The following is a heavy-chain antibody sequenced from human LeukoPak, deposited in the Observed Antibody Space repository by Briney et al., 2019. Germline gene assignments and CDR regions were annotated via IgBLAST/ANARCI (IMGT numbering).Heavy chain of an antibody. J-gene: IGHJ4*02. V-gene: IGHV3-33*01. CDR1: GFTFSYYA. CDR2: IWHDGSNT. D-gene: IGHD3-16*01. CDR3: ARGFGPTY. Sequence: GGSLRLSCAASGFTFSYYAMHWVRQAPGKGLEWVAIIWHDGSNTYYADSVKGRFTISRDNAKNSLYLQMNSLRAEDTAVYYCARGFGPTYWGQGTLVTVSS.